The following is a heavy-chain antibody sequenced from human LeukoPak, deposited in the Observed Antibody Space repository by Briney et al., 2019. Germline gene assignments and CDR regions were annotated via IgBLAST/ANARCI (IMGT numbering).Heavy chain of an antibody. V-gene: IGHV3-53*01. CDR1: GLSVSSTY. CDR2: IYSGGGT. J-gene: IGHJ4*02. D-gene: IGHD4-17*01. Sequence: PGGALRLSCAASGLSVSSTYMTWARLTPGKGLEWVSVIYSGGGTNYADSLKGRFSISRDNSKNTLYLQMNNLTAEDTAVYYCVGEGRYWGQGTLVTVSS. CDR3: VGEGRY.